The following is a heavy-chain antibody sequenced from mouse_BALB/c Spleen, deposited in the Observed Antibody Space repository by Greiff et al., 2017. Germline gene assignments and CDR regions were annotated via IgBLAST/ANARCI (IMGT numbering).Heavy chain of an antibody. CDR2: INPSNGRT. Sequence: VQLQQPGAELVKPGASVKLSCKASGYTFTSYWMHWVKQRPGQGLEWIGEINPSNGRTNYNEKFKSKATLTVDKSSSTAYMQLSSLTSEDSAVYYCARTPGRWGQGTTLTVSS. V-gene: IGHV1S81*02. J-gene: IGHJ2*01. CDR1: GYTFTSYW. CDR3: ARTPGR.